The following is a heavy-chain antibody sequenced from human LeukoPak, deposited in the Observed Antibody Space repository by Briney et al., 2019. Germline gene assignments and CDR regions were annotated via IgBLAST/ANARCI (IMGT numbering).Heavy chain of an antibody. Sequence: GGSLRLSCAASGFTFSSYAMSWVRQAPGKGLEWVSAISGSGGSTYYADSVKGRFTISRDNSKNTLYLHMNSLRVEDTAIYYCAKDQGFSGSDYRFDYWGQGTLVTVSS. D-gene: IGHD5-12*01. CDR2: ISGSGGST. J-gene: IGHJ4*02. CDR3: AKDQGFSGSDYRFDY. V-gene: IGHV3-23*01. CDR1: GFTFSSYA.